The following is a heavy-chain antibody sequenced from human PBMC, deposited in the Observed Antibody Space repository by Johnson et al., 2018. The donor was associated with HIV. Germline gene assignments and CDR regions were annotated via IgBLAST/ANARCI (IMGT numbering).Heavy chain of an antibody. CDR3: TTNPYSSSWYGAFDI. Sequence: VQLVESGGGVVKPGGSLRLSCAASGFTFSNDWMSWVRQAPGKGLEWVGRIKSETDGGSTDYAVPVKCRFTISRDDSKNTLYLQMNSLKTEDTAVYYCTTNPYSSSWYGAFDIWGQGTMVTVSS. CDR1: GFTFSNDW. CDR2: IKSETDGGST. J-gene: IGHJ3*02. V-gene: IGHV3-15*01. D-gene: IGHD6-13*01.